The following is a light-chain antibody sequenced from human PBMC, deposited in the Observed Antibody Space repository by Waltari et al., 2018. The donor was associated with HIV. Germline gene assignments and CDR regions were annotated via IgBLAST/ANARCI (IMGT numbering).Light chain of an antibody. CDR2: WAS. CDR3: QQYYSTPPT. Sequence: DIVMTQSPDSLAVSLGERATINCKSSQSVLYSSNNKNYLAWYQQTPGQHPKLLIYWASTRESGVPDRFSGSGSGTDFTLTISSLQAEDVAVYYCQQYYSTPPTFGQGTKVEIK. V-gene: IGKV4-1*01. CDR1: QSVLYSSNNKNY. J-gene: IGKJ1*01.